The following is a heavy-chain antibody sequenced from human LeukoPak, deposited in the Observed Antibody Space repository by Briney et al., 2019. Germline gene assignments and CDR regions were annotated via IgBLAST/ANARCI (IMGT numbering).Heavy chain of an antibody. Sequence: EASVKVSCKTSGYTFTSYVISWVRQAPGQGLEWMGWIIAFIGNTNYAQKFQGRVTMTTDTSTRTAYMELRSLRSDDTAVYYCATSYNDSSGYYYIAECFQHWGQGTLVTVSS. J-gene: IGHJ1*01. CDR2: IIAFIGNT. CDR1: GYTFTSYV. D-gene: IGHD3-22*01. V-gene: IGHV1-18*01. CDR3: ATSYNDSSGYYYIAECFQH.